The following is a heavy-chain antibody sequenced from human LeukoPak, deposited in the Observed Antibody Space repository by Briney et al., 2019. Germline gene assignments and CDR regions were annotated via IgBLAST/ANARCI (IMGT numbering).Heavy chain of an antibody. J-gene: IGHJ3*02. Sequence: PGGSLRLSCAASGFAFSSYGMHWVRQAPGKGLEWVAVILYDGSSKYYADSVKGRFTISRDNSKNTLYLQMNSLRTEDTAVYYCAKGVSSSWSNDASDIWGQGPMVTVSS. CDR3: AKGVSSSWSNDASDI. V-gene: IGHV3-30*18. CDR1: GFAFSSYG. CDR2: ILYDGSSK. D-gene: IGHD6-13*01.